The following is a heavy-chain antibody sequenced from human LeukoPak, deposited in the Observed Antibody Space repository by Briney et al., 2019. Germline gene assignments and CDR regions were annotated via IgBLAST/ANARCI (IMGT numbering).Heavy chain of an antibody. D-gene: IGHD5/OR15-5a*01. CDR3: AGRKRENSVGVFFQY. J-gene: IGHJ1*01. CDR2: IYTSGST. CDR1: GGSISSGSYY. Sequence: SQTLSLTCTVSGGSISSGSYYWSWIRQPAGKGLEWIGRIYTSGSTNYNPSLKSRVTISVDTSNNRFSLKMNSVTAADTAVYYCAGRKRENSVGVFFQYWGQGTLVTVSS. V-gene: IGHV4-61*02.